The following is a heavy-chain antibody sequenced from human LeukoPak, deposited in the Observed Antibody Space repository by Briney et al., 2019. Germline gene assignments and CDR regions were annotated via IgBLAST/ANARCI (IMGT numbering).Heavy chain of an antibody. D-gene: IGHD5-18*01. V-gene: IGHV1-46*01. CDR3: ARGRYSYGYPAGWFDP. CDR2: INPSGGST. Sequence: GASVKVSCKASGYTFTSYGISWVRQAPGQGLEWMGIINPSGGSTSYAQKFQGRVTMTRDTSTSTVYMELSSLRSEDTAVYYCARGRYSYGYPAGWFDPWGQGTLVTVSS. CDR1: GYTFTSYG. J-gene: IGHJ5*02.